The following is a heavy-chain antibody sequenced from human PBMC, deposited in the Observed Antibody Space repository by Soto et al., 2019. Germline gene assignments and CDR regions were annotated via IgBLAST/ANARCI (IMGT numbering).Heavy chain of an antibody. CDR2: IYYSGST. CDR3: ARGSNHYYYGMDV. V-gene: IGHV4-59*08. CDR1: GGSISSYY. Sequence: SQTLSLTCTVSGGSISSYYWSWIRQPPGKGLEWIGYIYYSGSTNYNPSLKSRVTISVDTSKNQFSLKLTSVTAADTAVYYCARGSNHYYYGMDVWGQGTTVTVSS. J-gene: IGHJ6*02. D-gene: IGHD7-27*01.